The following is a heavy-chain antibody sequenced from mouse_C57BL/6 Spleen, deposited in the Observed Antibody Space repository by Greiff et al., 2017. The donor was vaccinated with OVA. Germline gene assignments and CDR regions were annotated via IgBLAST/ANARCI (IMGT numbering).Heavy chain of an antibody. V-gene: IGHV14-3*01. D-gene: IGHD1-1*01. Sequence: VHVKQSVAELVRPGASVKLSCTASGFNIKNTYMHWVKQRPEQGLEWIGRIDPANGNTKYAPKFQGKATITADTSSNTAYLQLSSLTSEDTAIYYCARTNYYGSSYWYFDVWGTGTTVTVSS. CDR1: GFNIKNTY. CDR2: IDPANGNT. J-gene: IGHJ1*03. CDR3: ARTNYYGSSYWYFDV.